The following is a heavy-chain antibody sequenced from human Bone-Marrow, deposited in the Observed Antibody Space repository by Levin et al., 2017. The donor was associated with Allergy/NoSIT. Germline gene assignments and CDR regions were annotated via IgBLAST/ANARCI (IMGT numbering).Heavy chain of an antibody. CDR3: AKLEDYNTYVYWYVDL. Sequence: ESLKISCTVSGGFNPSFYWSWIRQPPGKGLEWIGYVFDIDSTNYNPSLQSRVTMSVDTSKSQFSLTMRSVTAADTAVYYCAKLEDYNTYVYWYVDLWGRGTLVTVSS. J-gene: IGHJ2*01. D-gene: IGHD3-16*01. CDR1: GGFNPSFY. V-gene: IGHV4-59*01. CDR2: VFDIDST.